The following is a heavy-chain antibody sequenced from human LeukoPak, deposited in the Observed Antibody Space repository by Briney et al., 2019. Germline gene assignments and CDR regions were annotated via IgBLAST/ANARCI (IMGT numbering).Heavy chain of an antibody. CDR3: ARLEVSAYYDFWSGYSPLGAFDI. J-gene: IGHJ3*02. CDR1: GGSISSYY. Sequence: SETLSLTCTVSGGSISSYYWSWIRQPPGKGLEWIGYIYTSGSTNYNPSLKSRVTISVDTSKNQFSLKLSSVTAADTAVYYCARLEVSAYYDFWSGYSPLGAFDIWGQGTMVTVSS. D-gene: IGHD3-3*01. V-gene: IGHV4-4*09. CDR2: IYTSGST.